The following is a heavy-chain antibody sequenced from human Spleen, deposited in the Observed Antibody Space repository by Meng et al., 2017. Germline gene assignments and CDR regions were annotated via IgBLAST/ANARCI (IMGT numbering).Heavy chain of an antibody. V-gene: IGHV3-15*01. CDR1: GFTVSNAW. Sequence: EVQLRESGGGFVNPGGSLTISCEGFGFTVSNAWMNWGRQAPGKGLEWVGCIKSKTDGETRDYAAPVKDRFFISRDDSINTVYLQMRSLQTDDTAIYYCGDDFWCWGQGTLVTVSS. D-gene: IGHD3-3*01. CDR2: IKSKTDGETR. J-gene: IGHJ4*02. CDR3: GDDFWC.